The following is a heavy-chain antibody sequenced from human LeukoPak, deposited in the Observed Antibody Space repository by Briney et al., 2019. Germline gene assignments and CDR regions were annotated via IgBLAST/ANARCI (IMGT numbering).Heavy chain of an antibody. D-gene: IGHD3-10*01. CDR1: GGSISSSSYY. CDR3: ARLETDMVRGGEETLIDY. Sequence: SETLSLTCTVSGGSISSSSYYWGWIRQHPGKGLEWIGSIYYSGSTYYNPSLKSRVTISVDTSKNQFSLKLSSVTAADTAVYYCARLETDMVRGGEETLIDYWGQGTLVTVSS. CDR2: IYYSGST. J-gene: IGHJ4*02. V-gene: IGHV4-39*01.